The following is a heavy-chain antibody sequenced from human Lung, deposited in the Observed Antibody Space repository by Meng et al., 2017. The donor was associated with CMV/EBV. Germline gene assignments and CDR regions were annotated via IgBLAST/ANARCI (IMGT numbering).Heavy chain of an antibody. CDR2: IIPILGIA. CDR3: ARGGPGYSSSCSFDY. V-gene: IGHV1-69*02. D-gene: IGHD6-13*01. J-gene: IGHJ4*02. CDR1: GGTFSSYT. Sequence: QVQLVQSGAEVKTPGSSVKVSCKASGGTFSSYTISWVRQAPGQGLEWMGRIIPILGIANYAQKFQGRVTITADKSTSTAYMELSSLRSEDTAVYYCARGGPGYSSSCSFDYWGQGTLVTVSS.